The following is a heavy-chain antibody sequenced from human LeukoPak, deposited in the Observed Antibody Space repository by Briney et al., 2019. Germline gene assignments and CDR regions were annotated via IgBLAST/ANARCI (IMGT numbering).Heavy chain of an antibody. CDR1: GGSISSYY. D-gene: IGHD3/OR15-3a*01. Sequence: SETLSLTCTVSGGSISSYYWSWIRQPAGKGLEWIGRIHTSGSTNYNPSLKSRVTMSVDTSKNQFSLKLSSVTAADTAVYYCASGLRPYGMDVWGQGTTVTVSS. CDR2: IHTSGST. CDR3: ASGLRPYGMDV. J-gene: IGHJ6*02. V-gene: IGHV4-4*07.